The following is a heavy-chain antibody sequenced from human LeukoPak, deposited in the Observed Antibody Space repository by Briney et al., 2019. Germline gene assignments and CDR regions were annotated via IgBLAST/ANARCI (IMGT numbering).Heavy chain of an antibody. CDR3: ARGGRDGYKPNWFDP. D-gene: IGHD5-24*01. J-gene: IGHJ5*01. V-gene: IGHV4-39*01. CDR1: GGSISSSSYY. CDR2: IYYSGNT. Sequence: SETLSLTCTVSGGSISSSSYYWGWIRQPPGKGLEWIGSIYYSGNTYYNSSLKSRVTISVDTSKSQFSLKLSSVTAADTAVYYCARGGRDGYKPNWFDPWGQGTLVTVSS.